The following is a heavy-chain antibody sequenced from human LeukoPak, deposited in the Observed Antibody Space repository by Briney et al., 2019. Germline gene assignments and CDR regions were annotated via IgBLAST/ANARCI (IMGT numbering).Heavy chain of an antibody. V-gene: IGHV3-64*01. Sequence: GGSLRLSCAASGFTFSSYAMHWVRQAPGKGLEYVSAISSNGGSTYYANSVKGRFTISRDNSKNTLYLQMGSLRAEDMAVYYCAREGAGTTGTTGQGAFDIWGQGTMVTVSS. J-gene: IGHJ3*02. CDR2: ISSNGGST. CDR3: AREGAGTTGTTGQGAFDI. D-gene: IGHD1-1*01. CDR1: GFTFSSYA.